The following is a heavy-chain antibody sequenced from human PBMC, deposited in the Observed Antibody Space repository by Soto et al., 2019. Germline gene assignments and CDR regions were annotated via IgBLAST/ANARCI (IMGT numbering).Heavy chain of an antibody. CDR2: ISSNGGST. J-gene: IGHJ4*02. V-gene: IGHV3-64D*08. CDR3: VKDPAVGATY. D-gene: IGHD1-26*01. Sequence: PGGSLRLSCSASGFTFTSYAMHWVRQAPGKGLEYVSAISSNGGSTYYADSVKGRFTISRDNSKNTLYLQMSSLRAEDTALYYCVKDPAVGATYWGQGTLVTVSS. CDR1: GFTFTSYA.